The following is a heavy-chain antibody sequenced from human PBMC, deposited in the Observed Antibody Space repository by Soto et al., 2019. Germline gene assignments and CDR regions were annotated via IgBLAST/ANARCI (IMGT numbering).Heavy chain of an antibody. V-gene: IGHV1-18*01. D-gene: IGHD6-25*01. CDR1: GYTFTSYG. CDR3: ARVRGWQRPSRFAYYGMDV. Sequence: ASVKVSCKASGYTFTSYGISWVRQAPGQGLEWMGWISAYNGNTNYAQKLQGRVTMTTDTSTSTAYMELRSLRSDDTAVYYCARVRGWQRPSRFAYYGMDVWGQGTTVTVSS. CDR2: ISAYNGNT. J-gene: IGHJ6*02.